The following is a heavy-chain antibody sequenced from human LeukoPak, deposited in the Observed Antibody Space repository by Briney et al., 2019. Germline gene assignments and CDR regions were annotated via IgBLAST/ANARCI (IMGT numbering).Heavy chain of an antibody. Sequence: GGSLRLSCAGSGFTFSRYWMSWVRQTPGKGLEWVANMMQDGSEKYYVDSVKGRFTISRDNAKNSLYLQMKSLRAEDTAVYYCARGWGRYIDLWGRGTLVTVSS. CDR3: ARGWGRYIDL. CDR1: GFTFSRYW. D-gene: IGHD3-16*01. CDR2: MMQDGSEK. J-gene: IGHJ2*01. V-gene: IGHV3-7*01.